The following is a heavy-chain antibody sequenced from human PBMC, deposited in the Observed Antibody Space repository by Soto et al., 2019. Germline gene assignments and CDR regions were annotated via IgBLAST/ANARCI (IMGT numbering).Heavy chain of an antibody. CDR1: GFTFSSYG. D-gene: IGHD5-18*01. V-gene: IGHV3-30*18. Sequence: GGSLRLSCAASGFTFSSYGMHWVRQAPGKGLEWVAVISYNGSNKYYADSVKGRFTISRDNSKNTLYLQMNSLRAEDTAVYYFPKDQSGYSYGPVDYWGQGTLVTVSS. CDR3: PKDQSGYSYGPVDY. CDR2: ISYNGSNK. J-gene: IGHJ4*02.